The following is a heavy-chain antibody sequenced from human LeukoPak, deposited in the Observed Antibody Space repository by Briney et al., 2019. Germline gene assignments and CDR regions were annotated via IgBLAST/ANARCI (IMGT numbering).Heavy chain of an antibody. D-gene: IGHD1-1*01. CDR1: GGSISSYY. J-gene: IGHJ4*02. Sequence: SETLSLTCAVSGGSISSYYWSWIRQPPGKGLEWIGYINDSGSTNSNPSLKSRVTMSVDTSKNQFSLKLSSVTAADTAVYYCTRRGRNNWGEGNDYWGQGTLVTVSS. CDR3: TRRGRNNWGEGNDY. V-gene: IGHV4-59*08. CDR2: INDSGST.